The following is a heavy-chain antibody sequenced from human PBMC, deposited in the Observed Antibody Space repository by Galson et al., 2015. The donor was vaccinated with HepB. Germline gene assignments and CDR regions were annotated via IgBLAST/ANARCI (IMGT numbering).Heavy chain of an antibody. J-gene: IGHJ4*02. D-gene: IGHD4-17*01. CDR1: GYTFTSYG. CDR3: AKGKDYDYGDYIFDY. CDR2: ISAYNGNT. Sequence: VKVSCKASGYTFTSYGISWVRQAPGQGLEWMGWISAYNGNTNYAQKLQGRVTMTTDTSTSTAYMELRSLRSDDTAVYYCAKGKDYDYGDYIFDYWGQGTLVTVSS. V-gene: IGHV1-18*04.